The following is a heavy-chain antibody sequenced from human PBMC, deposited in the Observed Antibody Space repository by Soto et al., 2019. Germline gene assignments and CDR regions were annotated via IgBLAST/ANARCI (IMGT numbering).Heavy chain of an antibody. CDR3: AKDRRITMVRGVLRAFDS. V-gene: IGHV3-23*01. CDR2: LNVNGDSR. CDR1: GFTLGTHV. Sequence: GESLKISCAASGFTLGTHVMHWVRQAPGKGLEWVSTLNVNGDSRDYADSVEGRFAISRDTSKNTLFLQMNSLRVEDTAVYYCAKDRRITMVRGVLRAFDSWGQGNLVTVSS. D-gene: IGHD3-10*01. J-gene: IGHJ4*01.